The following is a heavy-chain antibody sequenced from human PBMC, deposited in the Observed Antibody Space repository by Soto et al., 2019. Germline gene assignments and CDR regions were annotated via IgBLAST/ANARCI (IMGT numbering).Heavy chain of an antibody. Sequence: QVQLQQSGPRLVKPSETLSLTCTVSSGPDRSHNWGWIRQPPGRGLEWIGYVYYTGDTAYNPSLRTRVSISADTSTNDTSLTLSTVTAADTAVSYCVRLGLYYLHAVVDVWGQATTVSVSS. V-gene: IGHV4-59*08. CDR3: VRLGLYYLHAVVDV. J-gene: IGHJ6*02. CDR2: VYYTGDT. D-gene: IGHD1-26*01. CDR1: SGPDRSHN.